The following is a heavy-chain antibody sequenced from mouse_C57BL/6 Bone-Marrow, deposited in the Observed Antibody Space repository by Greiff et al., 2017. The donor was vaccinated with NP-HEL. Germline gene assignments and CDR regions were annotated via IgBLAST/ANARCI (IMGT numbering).Heavy chain of an antibody. V-gene: IGHV1-5*01. CDR2: IYPGNSDT. Sequence: VQLQQSGTVLARPGASVKMSCKTSGYTFTSYWMHWVKQRPGQGLEWIGAIYPGNSDTSYNQKFKGKAKLTAGTSASTAYMELSSLTNEDSAVYYCTPHYYGSSYDYAMDYWGQGTSVTVSS. J-gene: IGHJ4*01. CDR3: TPHYYGSSYDYAMDY. CDR1: GYTFTSYW. D-gene: IGHD1-1*01.